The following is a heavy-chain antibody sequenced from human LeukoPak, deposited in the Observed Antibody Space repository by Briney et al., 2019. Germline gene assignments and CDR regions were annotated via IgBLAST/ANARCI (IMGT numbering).Heavy chain of an antibody. Sequence: GGSRSLSWAAPGFTFSSYALSWFRQAPGKGLGWVSAISGSGGSTYYADSVKGRFTISRDNSKNTLYLQMNSLRAEDTAVYYCATPIYDYVWGSYRYKYDYWGQGTLVTVSS. CDR2: ISGSGGST. D-gene: IGHD3-16*02. CDR3: ATPIYDYVWGSYRYKYDY. V-gene: IGHV3-23*01. J-gene: IGHJ4*02. CDR1: GFTFSSYA.